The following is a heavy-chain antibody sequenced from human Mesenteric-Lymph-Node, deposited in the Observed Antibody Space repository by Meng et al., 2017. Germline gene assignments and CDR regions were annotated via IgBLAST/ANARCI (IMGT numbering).Heavy chain of an antibody. J-gene: IGHJ3*02. V-gene: IGHV3-7*01. CDR2: IKQDGSEK. D-gene: IGHD3-16*01. Sequence: GGSLRLSCAASGFTFSDYYMSWIRQAPGKGLEWVANIKQDGSEKYYVDSVKGRFTISRDNAKNSLYLQMNSLRAEDTAVYYCARGYDYVWGSSAFDIWGQGTMVTVSS. CDR3: ARGYDYVWGSSAFDI. CDR1: GFTFSDYY.